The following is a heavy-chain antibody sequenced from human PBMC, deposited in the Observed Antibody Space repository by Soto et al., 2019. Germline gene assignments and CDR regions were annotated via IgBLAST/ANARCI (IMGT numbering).Heavy chain of an antibody. CDR2: ISSSGGST. D-gene: IGHD3-10*01. CDR3: ASQSGSLLLGYFDL. Sequence: EVQLLESGGDLVQPGGSLRLSCGASGFTFSNYGMSWVRQTSGTGLEWVSVISSSGGSTYYADSVKGRFTISRDNSNKPLNMQMDSLRAVDTSVYYCASQSGSLLLGYFDLWGQGPLVTVSS. V-gene: IGHV3-23*01. J-gene: IGHJ4*02. CDR1: GFTFSNYG.